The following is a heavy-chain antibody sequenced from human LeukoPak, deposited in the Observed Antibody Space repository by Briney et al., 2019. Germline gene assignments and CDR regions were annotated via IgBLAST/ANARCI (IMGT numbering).Heavy chain of an antibody. V-gene: IGHV3-23*01. CDR1: GFTFSSYG. J-gene: IGHJ3*02. Sequence: GGTLRLSCAASGFTFSSYGMSWVRQAPGKGLEWVSAISGSGGSTYYADSVKGRFTISRDNSKNTLYLQMNSLRAEDTAVYYCAKEITMVRGEFLSLGDAFDIWGQGTMVTVSS. CDR3: AKEITMVRGEFLSLGDAFDI. D-gene: IGHD3-10*01. CDR2: ISGSGGST.